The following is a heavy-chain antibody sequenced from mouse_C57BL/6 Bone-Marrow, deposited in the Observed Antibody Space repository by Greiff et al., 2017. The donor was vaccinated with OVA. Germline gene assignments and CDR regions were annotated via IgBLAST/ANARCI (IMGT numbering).Heavy chain of an antibody. Sequence: EVMLVESGGGLVQPGGSLKLSCAASGFTFSDYYMYWVRQTPEKRLEWVAYISNGGGSSYYPDPVKGRLIISRDNAKNTLYLQMSRLKSEDTAMYYCASPSTYYSNYAWFAYWGQGTLVTVSA. J-gene: IGHJ3*01. CDR1: GFTFSDYY. V-gene: IGHV5-12*01. CDR3: ASPSTYYSNYAWFAY. D-gene: IGHD2-5*01. CDR2: ISNGGGSS.